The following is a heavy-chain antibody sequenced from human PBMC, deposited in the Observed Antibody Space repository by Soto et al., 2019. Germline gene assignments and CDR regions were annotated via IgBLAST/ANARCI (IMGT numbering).Heavy chain of an antibody. CDR3: ASGGSSLNFDS. CDR1: GFNFRSYC. V-gene: IGHV3-74*01. J-gene: IGHJ4*02. Sequence: EVQLVESGGGLVQPGGSLRLACAASGFNFRSYCMQWVRQAPGKGLGWVSWINSDGSIRSYADSVKGRFTISIDNAKNTRYLQMNSLRAEVTAVYYCASGGSSLNFDSWGQGTLVTVS. CDR2: INSDGSIR. D-gene: IGHD6-6*01.